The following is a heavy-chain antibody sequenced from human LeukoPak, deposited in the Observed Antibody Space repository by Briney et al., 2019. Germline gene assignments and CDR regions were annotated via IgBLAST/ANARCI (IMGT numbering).Heavy chain of an antibody. CDR3: AKDSFRSSSGVDP. CDR1: RFTFGDYA. CDR2: ISGSGGST. D-gene: IGHD6-19*01. Sequence: GGSLRLSCTASRFTFGDYAMTWVREARGQGLHWVSAISGSGGSTYYADSVKGRFTISRDNSKNTLFLQMNSLRAEDTAVYYCAKDSFRSSSGVDPWGQGTLVTVSS. V-gene: IGHV3-23*01. J-gene: IGHJ5*02.